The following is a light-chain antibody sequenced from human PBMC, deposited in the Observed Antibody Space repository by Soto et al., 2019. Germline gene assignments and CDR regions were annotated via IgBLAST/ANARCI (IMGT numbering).Light chain of an antibody. V-gene: IGKV1-6*01. CDR1: QGIRND. CDR2: AAS. CDR3: HQYYSFPRT. Sequence: AIQMTQSPSSLSASVGDRVTLTCRASQGIRNDLGWYQQKPGKAPKVLSYAASTLQSGVPLRLSGSGSGTDITLTVSCLQSEDFATYYCHQYYSFPRTFGQGTKVDI. J-gene: IGKJ1*01.